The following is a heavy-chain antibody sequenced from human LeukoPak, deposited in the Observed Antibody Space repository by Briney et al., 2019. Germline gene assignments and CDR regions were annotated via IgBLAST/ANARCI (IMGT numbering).Heavy chain of an antibody. CDR3: ARGYSNYFWYFDL. CDR2: ISSSSSTI. Sequence: PGGSLRLSCAASGFTFSSYSMNWVRQAPGKGLEWVSYISSSSSTIYYADSVKGRFTISRDNAKNSLYLQMNSLRAEDTAVYYCARGYSNYFWYFDLWGRGTLVTVSS. V-gene: IGHV3-48*04. CDR1: GFTFSSYS. J-gene: IGHJ2*01. D-gene: IGHD4-11*01.